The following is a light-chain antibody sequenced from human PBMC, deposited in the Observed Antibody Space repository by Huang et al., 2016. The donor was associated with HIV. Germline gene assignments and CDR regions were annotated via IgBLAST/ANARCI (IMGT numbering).Light chain of an antibody. V-gene: IGKV4-1*01. CDR3: QQYYSSPQT. CDR2: WAS. CDR1: LCVYSSSTSKDY. Sequence: EIIMTQSPDSLAVSLGERATINCRSSLCVYSSSTSKDYMAWFQQKPGQPPRLLLFWASTRETGVPDRFSGSGSGTHFTLTIANLEAEDAAIYYCQQYYSSPQTFGQGTRVEVK. J-gene: IGKJ1*01.